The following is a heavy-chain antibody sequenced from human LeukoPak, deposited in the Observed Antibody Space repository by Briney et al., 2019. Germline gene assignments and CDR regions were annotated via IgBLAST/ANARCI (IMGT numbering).Heavy chain of an antibody. J-gene: IGHJ6*02. CDR1: GYGFTSYW. V-gene: IGHV5-51*01. CDR3: ARHPTSLLGYYYGMDA. CDR2: IYPGDSDT. Sequence: GESLKISCKGSGYGFTSYWIGWVRQMPGKGLEWMGIIYPGDSDTRYSPSFQGQVTISADKSISTAYLQWSSLKASDTAMYYCARHPTSLLGYYYGMDAWGQGTTVTVSS. D-gene: IGHD2-15*01.